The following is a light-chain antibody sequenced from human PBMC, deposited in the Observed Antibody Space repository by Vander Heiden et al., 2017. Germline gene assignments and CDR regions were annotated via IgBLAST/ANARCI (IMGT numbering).Light chain of an antibody. CDR1: SSNIGRNT. Sequence: QSVLTQPPSASGTPGQRVSIACSGSSSNIGRNTGNWCHQSPGTPPNLLIYKNNQRPSGVPDRFSGSQSGTSASLAISGLQSDDEADYYCAAWDDSLTGSYVFGTGTKVTVL. CDR3: AAWDDSLTGSYV. V-gene: IGLV1-44*01. J-gene: IGLJ1*01. CDR2: KNN.